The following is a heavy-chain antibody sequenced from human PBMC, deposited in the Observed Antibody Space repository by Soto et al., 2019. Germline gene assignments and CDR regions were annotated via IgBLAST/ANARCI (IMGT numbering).Heavy chain of an antibody. D-gene: IGHD6-19*01. CDR1: GDSVSSNTAA. CDR3: ARAIAVAGMIWFDP. V-gene: IGHV6-1*01. Sequence: SQTLSLTCAISGDSVSSNTAAWNWIRQSPSRGLEWLGRTYYRSKWYNDYAVSVKSRITINPDTSKNQFSLQLNSVTPEDTAVYYCARAIAVAGMIWFDPWGQGTLVTSPQ. J-gene: IGHJ5*02. CDR2: TYYRSKWYN.